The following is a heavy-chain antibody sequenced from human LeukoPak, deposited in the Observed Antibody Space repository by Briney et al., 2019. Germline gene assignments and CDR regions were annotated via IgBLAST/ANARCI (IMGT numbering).Heavy chain of an antibody. D-gene: IGHD6-6*01. CDR1: GYSFSNSW. J-gene: IGHJ4*02. Sequence: GESLKISCKASGYSFSNSWIGWVRQMPGKGLEWMGIIYPGDSHTIYSLSFQGQITISADKTITTAYLQWSSLKASDTAMYYCARPFGSSSSLDYWGQGTLVTVSS. CDR2: IYPGDSHT. V-gene: IGHV5-51*01. CDR3: ARPFGSSSSLDY.